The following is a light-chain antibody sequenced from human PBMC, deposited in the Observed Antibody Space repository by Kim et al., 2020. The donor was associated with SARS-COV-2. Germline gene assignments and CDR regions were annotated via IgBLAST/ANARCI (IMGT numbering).Light chain of an antibody. CDR3: QQYYSYPWT. J-gene: IGKJ1*01. V-gene: IGKV1-8*01. Sequence: ASTGERCTITCRASETISRNLAWYQQKPGKAPELLMFDASTLQSGVLSRFSGSGSGTDFTLTINSLQSEDSATYYCQQYYSYPWTFGQGTKVDIK. CDR1: ETISRN. CDR2: DAS.